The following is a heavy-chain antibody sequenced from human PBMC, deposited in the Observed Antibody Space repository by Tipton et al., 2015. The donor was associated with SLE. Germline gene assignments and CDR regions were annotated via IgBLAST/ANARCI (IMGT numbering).Heavy chain of an antibody. CDR1: GYRFTDYY. D-gene: IGHD2-2*02. Sequence: QVQLVQSGGEVKKPGASLKVSCKASGYRFTDYYMQWVRQAPGQGLEWMGWINPNSGGTNYAQKFQGRVTMTRDTSITTAYMELSRLTSDDTAVYYCARDIRVAVDFWGQGTLVTVSS. V-gene: IGHV1-2*02. CDR3: ARDIRVAVDF. CDR2: INPNSGGT. J-gene: IGHJ4*02.